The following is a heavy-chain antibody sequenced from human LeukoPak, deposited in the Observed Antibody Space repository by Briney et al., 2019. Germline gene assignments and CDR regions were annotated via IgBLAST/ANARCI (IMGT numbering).Heavy chain of an antibody. Sequence: GGSLRLSCAASGFTFSSFDMNWFRQAPGKGLEWVSYISRSSYNTYYADSVKGRFTIFRDNAENSVHLQMDSLRDEDTAVYYCARDRTSGYTYVSDYWGQGTLVTVSS. V-gene: IGHV3-48*02. D-gene: IGHD5-18*01. J-gene: IGHJ4*02. CDR1: GFTFSSFD. CDR3: ARDRTSGYTYVSDY. CDR2: ISRSSYNT.